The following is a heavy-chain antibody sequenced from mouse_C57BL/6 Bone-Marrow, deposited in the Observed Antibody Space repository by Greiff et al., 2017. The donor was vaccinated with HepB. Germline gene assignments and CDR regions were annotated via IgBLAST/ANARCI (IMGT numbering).Heavy chain of an antibody. V-gene: IGHV1-18*01. CDR1: GYTFTDYN. J-gene: IGHJ1*03. CDR2: INPNNGGT. CDR3: AVYYRYFDV. Sequence: EVKLMESGPELVKPGASVKIPCKASGYTFTDYNMDWVKQSHGKSLEWIGDINPNNGGTIYNQKFKGKATLTVDKSSSTAYMELRSLTSEDTAVYYCAVYYRYFDVWGTGTTVTVSS.